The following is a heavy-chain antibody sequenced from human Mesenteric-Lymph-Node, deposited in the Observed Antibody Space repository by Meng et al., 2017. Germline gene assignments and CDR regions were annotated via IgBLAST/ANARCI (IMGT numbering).Heavy chain of an antibody. J-gene: IGHJ5*02. CDR2: ITGSGATI. Sequence: GGSLRLSCAASGFTFYSYAMSWVRQAPGKGLEWVSTITGSGATIRYAASVEGRFTISRDNSQETVYLEMNGLRDEDTAVYYCARISESRFDPWGRGALVTVSS. V-gene: IGHV3-23*01. CDR3: ARISESRFDP. D-gene: IGHD2/OR15-2a*01. CDR1: GFTFYSYA.